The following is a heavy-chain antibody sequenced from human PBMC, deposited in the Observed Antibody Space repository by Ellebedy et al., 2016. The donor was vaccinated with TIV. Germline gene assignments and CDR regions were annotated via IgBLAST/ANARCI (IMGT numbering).Heavy chain of an antibody. CDR3: ARSPRRRYCSSTSCYRGYYYYGMDV. Sequence: AASVKVSCKASGGIFSSYAISWVRQAPGHGLEWMGGIIPIFGTANDAQNFQGRVTITADESTNTAYMELSSLRSEDTAVYYCARSPRRRYCSSTSCYRGYYYYGMDVWGQGTTVTVSS. CDR2: IIPIFGTA. V-gene: IGHV1-69*13. J-gene: IGHJ6*02. D-gene: IGHD2-2*01. CDR1: GGIFSSYA.